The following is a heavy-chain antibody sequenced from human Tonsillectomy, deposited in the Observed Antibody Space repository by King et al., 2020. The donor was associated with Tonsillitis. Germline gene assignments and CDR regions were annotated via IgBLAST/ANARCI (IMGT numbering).Heavy chain of an antibody. CDR2: ISRSSSYI. CDR1: GFTFSSYS. J-gene: IGHJ3*02. V-gene: IGHV3-21*01. Sequence: VQLVESGGGLVKPGGSLRLSCAASGFTFSSYSMNWVRQAPGKGLEWVSSISRSSSYIYYADSVKGRFTISRDNAKNSLYLQMNSLRAEDTAVYYWTRDCSGGSCYSRDAFDIWGQGTMVTVSS. CDR3: TRDCSGGSCYSRDAFDI. D-gene: IGHD2-15*01.